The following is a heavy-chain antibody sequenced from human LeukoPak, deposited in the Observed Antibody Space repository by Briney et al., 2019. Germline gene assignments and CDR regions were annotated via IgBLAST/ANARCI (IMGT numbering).Heavy chain of an antibody. Sequence: SETLSLTCTVSGGSISSSSYYWGWIRQPPGKGLEWIGSIYYSGSTYYNPSLKSRVTISVDTSKNQFSLKLSSVTAADTAVYYCARLRGLGPSDAFDVWGQGTMVTVSS. CDR3: ARLRGLGPSDAFDV. V-gene: IGHV4-39*01. CDR1: GGSISSSSYY. J-gene: IGHJ3*01. CDR2: IYYSGST. D-gene: IGHD2-15*01.